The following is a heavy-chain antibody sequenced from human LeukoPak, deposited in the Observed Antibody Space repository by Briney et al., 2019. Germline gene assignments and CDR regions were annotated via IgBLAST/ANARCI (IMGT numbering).Heavy chain of an antibody. CDR3: ARDSYCSSTSCYRPGY. V-gene: IGHV1-2*02. D-gene: IGHD2-2*01. J-gene: IGHJ4*02. CDR1: GYTFTGYY. CDR2: INPNSGGT. Sequence: ASVKVSCKASGYTFTGYYMHWVRQAPGQGLEWMGWINPNSGGTNYAQKFQGRVTMTRDTSISTAYMELSRLRSDDTAVYYCARDSYCSSTSCYRPGYWGQGTLVTVSS.